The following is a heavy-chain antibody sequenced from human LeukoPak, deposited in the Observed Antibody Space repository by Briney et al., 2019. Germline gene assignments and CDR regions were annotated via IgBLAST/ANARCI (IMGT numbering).Heavy chain of an antibody. D-gene: IGHD4-17*01. V-gene: IGHV1-69*04. Sequence: SVKVSCKASGGTFSSYAISWVRQAPGQGLEWMGRIIPILGIANYAQKFQGRVTITADKSTSTAYMELSSLRSEDTAVYYCARRVEPGYGEQVKWDYYYGMDVWGQGTTVTVSS. CDR2: IIPILGIA. CDR1: GGTFSSYA. J-gene: IGHJ6*02. CDR3: ARRVEPGYGEQVKWDYYYGMDV.